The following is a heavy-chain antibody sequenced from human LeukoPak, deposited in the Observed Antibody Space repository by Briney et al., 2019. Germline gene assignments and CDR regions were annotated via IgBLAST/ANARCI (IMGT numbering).Heavy chain of an antibody. CDR2: IYESGST. V-gene: IGHV4-59*12. Sequence: PSETLSLTCTVSGGSISSYYWSWIRQPPGKGLEWIGYIYESGSTNYNPSLMSRVTISVDTSKNQFSLKLSSVTAADTAVYYCARDRRVAGGLVDYWGQGTLVTVSS. CDR3: ARDRRVAGGLVDY. CDR1: GGSISSYY. D-gene: IGHD6-19*01. J-gene: IGHJ4*02.